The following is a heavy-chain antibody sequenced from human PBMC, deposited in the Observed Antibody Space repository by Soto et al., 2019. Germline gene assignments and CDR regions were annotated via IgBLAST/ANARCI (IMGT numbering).Heavy chain of an antibody. V-gene: IGHV5-51*01. CDR2: IYPGDSDT. Sequence: EMQLVQSGTEVKKPGESLKISCKATGYSFTNYWIGWLRQMPGKGLEWMGTIYPGDSDTRYGPAFEGQVTISADKSITTAYLQWSSLKASDTAVYFCARLRQYCTSKICLAHYYYTLDVWGQGTTVIVSS. J-gene: IGHJ6*02. CDR3: ARLRQYCTSKICLAHYYYTLDV. D-gene: IGHD2-2*01. CDR1: GYSFTNYW.